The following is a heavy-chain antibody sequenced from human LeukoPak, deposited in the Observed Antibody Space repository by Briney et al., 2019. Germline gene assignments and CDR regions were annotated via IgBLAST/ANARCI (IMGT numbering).Heavy chain of an antibody. CDR3: ARRDVYDSSGYPFDF. V-gene: IGHV3-74*01. Sequence: GGSLRLSCAASGYTFSRYYMHWVRQAPGKGLVWVSRINSDGGITSYADSVKDRFTISRDNAKNTLYLQMNSLRAEDTDVYYRARRDVYDSSGYPFDFWGQGTLVTVSS. CDR1: GYTFSRYY. CDR2: INSDGGIT. D-gene: IGHD3-22*01. J-gene: IGHJ4*02.